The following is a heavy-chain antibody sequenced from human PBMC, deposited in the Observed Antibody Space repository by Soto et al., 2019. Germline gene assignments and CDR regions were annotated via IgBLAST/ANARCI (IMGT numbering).Heavy chain of an antibody. CDR3: ANALGLYYFDY. Sequence: GASVKVSCKASGYTFTNYAMHWVRQAPGQRLEWMGWINAGNGNTKYSQKFQGRVTITRDTSASIAYMELSSLRSEDTAVDYCANALGLYYFDYWGQGTLVTVSS. CDR1: GYTFTNYA. J-gene: IGHJ4*02. D-gene: IGHD3-16*01. V-gene: IGHV1-3*01. CDR2: INAGNGNT.